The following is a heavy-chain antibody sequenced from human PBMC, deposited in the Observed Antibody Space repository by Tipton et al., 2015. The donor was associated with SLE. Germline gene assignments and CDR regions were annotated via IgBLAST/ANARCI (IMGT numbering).Heavy chain of an antibody. J-gene: IGHJ4*02. CDR3: ARHRRISLVRGLILPY. Sequence: TLSLTCAVYGGSFRGYFWTWIRQSPEKGLEWIGESDHTGITNYKPSLKSRVTISVDTSKNQFSLKLNSVTAADTAMYYCARHRRISLVRGLILPYWAQGTLVTVSS. V-gene: IGHV4-34*01. CDR1: GGSFRGYF. D-gene: IGHD3-10*01. CDR2: SDHTGIT.